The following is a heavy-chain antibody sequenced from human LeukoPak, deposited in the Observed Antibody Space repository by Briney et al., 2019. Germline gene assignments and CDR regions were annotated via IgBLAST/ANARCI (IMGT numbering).Heavy chain of an antibody. CDR1: GGSISSSSYY. V-gene: IGHV4-39*07. Sequence: PSETLSLTCTVSGGSISSSSYYWGWIRQPPGKGLEWIGSIYYSGSTYYNPSLKSRVTISVDTSKNQFSLKLSSVTAADTAVYYCARDDVDTAMVTGYWGQGTLVTVSS. CDR2: IYYSGST. J-gene: IGHJ4*02. D-gene: IGHD5-18*01. CDR3: ARDDVDTAMVTGY.